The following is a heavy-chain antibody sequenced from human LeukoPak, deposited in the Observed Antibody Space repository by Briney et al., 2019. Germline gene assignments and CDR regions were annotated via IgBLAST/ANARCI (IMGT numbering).Heavy chain of an antibody. D-gene: IGHD3-22*01. J-gene: IGHJ4*02. CDR1: GGSISSYY. Sequence: PSETLSLTCTVSGGSISSYYWSWIRQPPGKGLEWIGYIYYSGSTNYNPSLKSRVTISVDTSKNQFSLKLSSVTAADTAVYYCARGVASSGYYYLDYWGQGTLVTVPS. V-gene: IGHV4-59*01. CDR2: IYYSGST. CDR3: ARGVASSGYYYLDY.